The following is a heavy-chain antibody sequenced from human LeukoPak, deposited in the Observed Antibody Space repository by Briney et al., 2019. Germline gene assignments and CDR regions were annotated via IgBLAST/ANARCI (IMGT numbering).Heavy chain of an antibody. J-gene: IGHJ6*03. CDR3: AREGGAAVAGAYYYYYYMDV. V-gene: IGHV3-66*01. Sequence: GRSVSLPRAFCVFTVICNYMRWVHQPIGKGRVRVSVIYNGCSPYYADYVKGRFTISRDNSKNTLYLQMNSLRAEDTAVYYCAREGGAAVAGAYYYYYYMDVWGKGTTVTISS. CDR2: IYNGCSP. D-gene: IGHD6-19*01. CDR1: VFTVICNY.